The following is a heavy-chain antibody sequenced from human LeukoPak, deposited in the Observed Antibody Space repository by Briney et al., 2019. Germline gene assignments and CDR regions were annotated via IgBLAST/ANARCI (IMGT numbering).Heavy chain of an antibody. V-gene: IGHV4-39*07. CDR2: IYYSGST. CDR3: ARYNSAVAGIDAFDI. Sequence: SETLSLTCTVSGGSISSSSYYWGWIRQPPGKGLEWIGSIYYSGSTYYNPSLKSRVTISVDTSKNQFSLKLSSVTAADTAVYYCARYNSAVAGIDAFDIWGQGTMVTVSS. CDR1: GGSISSSSYY. J-gene: IGHJ3*02. D-gene: IGHD6-19*01.